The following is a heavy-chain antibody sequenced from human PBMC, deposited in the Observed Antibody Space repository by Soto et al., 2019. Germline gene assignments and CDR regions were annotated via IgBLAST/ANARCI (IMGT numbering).Heavy chain of an antibody. J-gene: IGHJ4*02. D-gene: IGHD3-22*01. Sequence: ASVKVSCKASGYTFTGYYMHWVRQAPGQGLEWMGWINPNSGGANYAQKFQGWVTMTRDTSISTAYMELSRLRSDDTAVYYCARYYYDSSGSELPAGFFDYWGQGTQVTVSS. V-gene: IGHV1-2*04. CDR1: GYTFTGYY. CDR2: INPNSGGA. CDR3: ARYYYDSSGSELPAGFFDY.